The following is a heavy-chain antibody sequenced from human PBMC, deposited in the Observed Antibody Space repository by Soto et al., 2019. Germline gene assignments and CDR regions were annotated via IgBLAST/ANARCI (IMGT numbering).Heavy chain of an antibody. CDR2: ISDSGSST. CDR3: AKAWHYDKSGYFYQ. CDR1: GFPFTNYA. V-gene: IGHV3-23*01. D-gene: IGHD3-22*01. Sequence: EVQLLESGGGLVQPGGSLRLSCAASGFPFTNYAMGWVRQAPGKGLEWVSGISDSGSSTYYADSVKGRFTNSRDNSKNTLYLQMNSLRAEDTAVYYCAKAWHYDKSGYFYQWGQGTLVTVSS. J-gene: IGHJ4*02.